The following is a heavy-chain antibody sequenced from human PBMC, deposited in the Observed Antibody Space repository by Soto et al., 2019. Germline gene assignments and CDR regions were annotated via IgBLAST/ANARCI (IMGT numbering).Heavy chain of an antibody. CDR1: GGSISSYY. CDR2: IYYSGST. CDR3: ARAHCSGGSCYFGAGFDP. V-gene: IGHV4-59*01. J-gene: IGHJ5*02. Sequence: QVQLQESGPGLVKPSETLSLTCTVSGGSISSYYWSWIRQPPGKGLEWIGYIYYSGSTNYNPSLKSRVTISVDTSKNQFSLKLSSVTAADTAVYYCARAHCSGGSCYFGAGFDPWGQGTLVTVSS. D-gene: IGHD2-15*01.